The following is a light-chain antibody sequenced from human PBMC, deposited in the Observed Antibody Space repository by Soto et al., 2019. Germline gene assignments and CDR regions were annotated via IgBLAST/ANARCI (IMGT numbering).Light chain of an antibody. CDR3: QQLHSYPFA. CDR2: SAS. J-gene: IGKJ3*01. V-gene: IGKV1-9*01. Sequence: IQLTQSTSSLSASVGDRVTITCRASQGISSYLACYQPKPGKAPKLLIHSASTFQSGVPSRFSGSGSGTDFTLTISSLQPEDFATCYCQQLHSYPFAFSPGTKVDSK. CDR1: QGISSY.